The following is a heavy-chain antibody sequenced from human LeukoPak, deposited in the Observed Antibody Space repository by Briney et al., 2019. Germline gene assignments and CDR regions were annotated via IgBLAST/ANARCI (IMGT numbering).Heavy chain of an antibody. CDR1: GFTFSNYW. CDR3: ARRNAMDV. J-gene: IGHJ6*02. Sequence: GGSLRLSCAASGFTFSNYWMTWVRQAPGKGLEWVANINRDGSERYYVDSVKGRFTISRDDAKGSLYLQMNSLRAEDTAVYYCARRNAMDVWGQGTTVIVFS. V-gene: IGHV3-7*03. CDR2: INRDGSER.